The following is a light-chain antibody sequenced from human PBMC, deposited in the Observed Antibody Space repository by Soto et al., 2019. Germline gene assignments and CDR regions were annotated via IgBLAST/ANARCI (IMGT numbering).Light chain of an antibody. CDR1: QSLNSNF. J-gene: IGKJ4*01. V-gene: IGKV3-20*01. CDR2: AAS. Sequence: PGERATLSCTASQSLNSNFLGWYQQKSGQAPRLLISAASTRATGIPDRFSGSGSGVDFTLTISRLEPEDSAVYYCQQYGVSPTFGGGTKVDIK. CDR3: QQYGVSPT.